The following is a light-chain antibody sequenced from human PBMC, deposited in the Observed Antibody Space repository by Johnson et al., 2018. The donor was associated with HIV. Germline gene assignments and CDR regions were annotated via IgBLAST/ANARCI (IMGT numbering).Light chain of an antibody. V-gene: IGLV1-51*02. Sequence: QSVLTQPPSVSAAPGQMVSISCSGSSSNIGKNYVSWYQHLPGTAPKLLIYATNNRPSGIPDRFSGSTSGTSATLGIPGLLTGDEADYYCGTWDSSLSAYVFGTGTKVTVL. J-gene: IGLJ1*01. CDR2: ATN. CDR1: SSNIGKNY. CDR3: GTWDSSLSAYV.